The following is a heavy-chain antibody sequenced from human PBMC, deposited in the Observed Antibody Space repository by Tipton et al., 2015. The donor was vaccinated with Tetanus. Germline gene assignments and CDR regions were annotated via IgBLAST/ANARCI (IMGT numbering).Heavy chain of an antibody. J-gene: IGHJ4*02. Sequence: SLRLSCAASGFTFKSYTMNWVRQAPGNGLEWVAAISGSRLTPYYADSVKGRFTISRDNSNNTLYVQMDSLRAEDTAVYYCARGPYHYGDYYFDYWGRGTLVTVSS. CDR2: ISGSRLTP. CDR3: ARGPYHYGDYYFDY. V-gene: IGHV3-23*01. CDR1: GFTFKSYT. D-gene: IGHD4-17*01.